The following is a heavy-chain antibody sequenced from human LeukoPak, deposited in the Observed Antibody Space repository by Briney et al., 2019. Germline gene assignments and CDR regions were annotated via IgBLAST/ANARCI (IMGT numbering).Heavy chain of an antibody. CDR1: GGSISSSSYY. V-gene: IGHV4-39*01. CDR3: ASLTLTYYFDY. CDR2: IYYSGST. J-gene: IGHJ4*02. Sequence: SGTPSLTCTVSGGSISSSSYYWGWIRQPPGKGLEWIGSIYYSGSTYYNPSLKSRVTTSVDTSKNQFSLKLSSVTAADTAVYYCASLTLTYYFDYWGQGTLVTVSS. D-gene: IGHD3-16*01.